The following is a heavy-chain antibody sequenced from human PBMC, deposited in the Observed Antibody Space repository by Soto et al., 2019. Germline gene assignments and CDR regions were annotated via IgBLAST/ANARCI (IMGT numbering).Heavy chain of an antibody. CDR1: GDTPGTLG. V-gene: IGHV1-69*01. Sequence: QVQRVQSGAEVKKPGSSVKVSCKAYGDTPGTLGISWVRQAPGHGLEWMGGTIPIIGPTDYAEKCQGRVTITADESTTTSYMELSSLRPDDTAVYYCAAGDSSDTGDHWGQGTLVTVSS. D-gene: IGHD5-18*01. CDR2: TIPIIGPT. J-gene: IGHJ4*02. CDR3: AAGDSSDTGDH.